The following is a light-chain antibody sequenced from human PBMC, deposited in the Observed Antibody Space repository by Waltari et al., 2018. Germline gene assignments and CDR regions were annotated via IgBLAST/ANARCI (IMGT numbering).Light chain of an antibody. Sequence: QSVLTQPPSVSGAPGQRVTISCTGGSSNLRVPYDLHWYQQLPGTAPKRLIYGNSNRPSGVPDRFSGSKSGTSASLAITGLQTKDEAVYYCQSYDSSLSAVVFGGGTKLTVL. CDR2: GNS. CDR3: QSYDSSLSAVV. J-gene: IGLJ3*02. CDR1: SSNLRVPYD. V-gene: IGLV1-40*01.